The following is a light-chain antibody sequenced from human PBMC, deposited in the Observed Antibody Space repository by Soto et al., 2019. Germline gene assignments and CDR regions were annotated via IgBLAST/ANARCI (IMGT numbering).Light chain of an antibody. CDR3: CSYAGSREV. J-gene: IGLJ2*01. CDR2: EVS. V-gene: IGLV2-23*02. CDR1: NSDIGKYTF. Sequence: QSALTQPASVSGAPGQSITISCTGTNSDIGKYTFVSWYQQHPGKAPKLIIYEVSKRPSGVSNRFSGSKSGKTASLTISGLQAEDEADYYCCSYAGSREVFGGGTKVTVL.